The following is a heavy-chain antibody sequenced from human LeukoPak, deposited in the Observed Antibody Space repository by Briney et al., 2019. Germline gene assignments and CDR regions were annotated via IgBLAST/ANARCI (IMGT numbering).Heavy chain of an antibody. D-gene: IGHD1/OR15-1a*01. Sequence: SVKVSCKASGGTFSTHPISWVRQAPGQGLEWMGKIIPILGMANYAQKFQGRVTITAEESTSTVYMDLSSLTSEDTAVYYCARVGFEEWEQLPFAHWGQGTLVSVSS. J-gene: IGHJ4*02. CDR2: IIPILGMA. CDR1: GGTFSTHP. V-gene: IGHV1-69*04. CDR3: ARVGFEEWEQLPFAH.